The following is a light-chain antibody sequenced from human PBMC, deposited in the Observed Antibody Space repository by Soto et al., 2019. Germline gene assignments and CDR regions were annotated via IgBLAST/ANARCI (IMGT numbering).Light chain of an antibody. CDR2: AAS. J-gene: IGKJ4*01. Sequence: DIQLTQSPSFLSASVGDRVTITCRASQGISSYLAWYQQKPGKAPKLLIYAASTLQSGVPSRFSGSGSGTEFTLTISSLQPEDFATYYCQPLNRYPRVTFGGGTKGEIK. V-gene: IGKV1-9*01. CDR3: QPLNRYPRVT. CDR1: QGISSY.